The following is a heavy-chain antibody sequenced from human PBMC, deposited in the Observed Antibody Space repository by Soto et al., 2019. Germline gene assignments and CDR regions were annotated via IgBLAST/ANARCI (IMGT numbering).Heavy chain of an antibody. Sequence: QLQLQESGPGLVKPSETLSLTCTVSGGSISSSSYYWGWIRQPPGKGLEWIGSIYYSGSTYYNPSLKGRVTISVDTSKNQFSLKLSSVTAADTAVYYCARRHSGYEQTNWFDPWGQGTLVTVSS. J-gene: IGHJ5*02. CDR3: ARRHSGYEQTNWFDP. CDR1: GGSISSSSYY. V-gene: IGHV4-39*01. CDR2: IYYSGST. D-gene: IGHD5-12*01.